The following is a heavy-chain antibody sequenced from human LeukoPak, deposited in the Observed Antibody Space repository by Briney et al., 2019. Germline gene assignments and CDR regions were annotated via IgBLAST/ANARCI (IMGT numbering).Heavy chain of an antibody. Sequence: TGGSLRLSCAASGFNFNRFAMHWVRQVPGRGLEWVAVISSDSSNKNYVEAVRGRFTISRENSVNTLSLEMNTLTTDDAGVYYCAKVRRMEWMTPLSDDFDVWGQGTMVTVSS. V-gene: IGHV3-30*04. D-gene: IGHD3-3*01. CDR1: GFNFNRFA. J-gene: IGHJ3*01. CDR3: AKVRRMEWMTPLSDDFDV. CDR2: ISSDSSNK.